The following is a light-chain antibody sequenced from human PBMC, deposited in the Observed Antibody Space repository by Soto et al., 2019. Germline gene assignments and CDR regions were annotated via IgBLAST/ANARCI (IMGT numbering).Light chain of an antibody. Sequence: QSVLTQPPSASGTPGQRVTISCSGSSSNIGSNTVNWYQQLPGTAPKVLIYTNNRRPSGVPDRFSGSKSGTSASLAISGLQSEDEADYYCAAWDDSLNGVLFGGGTKLTVL. V-gene: IGLV1-44*01. CDR2: TNN. CDR3: AAWDDSLNGVL. CDR1: SSNIGSNT. J-gene: IGLJ2*01.